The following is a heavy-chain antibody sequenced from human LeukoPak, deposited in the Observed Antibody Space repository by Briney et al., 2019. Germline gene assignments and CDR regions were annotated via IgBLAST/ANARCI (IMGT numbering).Heavy chain of an antibody. CDR3: ASGDYVWGSYRYWFDY. Sequence: GGSLRLSCAASGFTFSSYALSWVRQAPGKGLEWVSLISGSGRGTEYGDSVKGRFTISRDSSKNTLSLQMNSLKAEDTAVYYCASGDYVWGSYRYWFDYWGQGTLVTVSS. D-gene: IGHD3-16*02. CDR1: GFTFSSYA. V-gene: IGHV3-23*01. CDR2: ISGSGRGT. J-gene: IGHJ4*02.